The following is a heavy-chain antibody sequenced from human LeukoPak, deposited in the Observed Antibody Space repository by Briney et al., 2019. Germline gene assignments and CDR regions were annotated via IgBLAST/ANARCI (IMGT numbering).Heavy chain of an antibody. J-gene: IGHJ5*02. Sequence: ASVKVSCKASGYTFTSSDINWVRQATGQGLEWMGWMNPNSGNTGYAQKFQGRVTMTRNTSISTAYMELSSLRSEDTAVYYCARGRGYYGSGSYYKSWFDPWGQGTLVTVSS. CDR2: MNPNSGNT. D-gene: IGHD3-10*01. CDR1: GYTFTSSD. CDR3: ARGRGYYGSGSYYKSWFDP. V-gene: IGHV1-8*01.